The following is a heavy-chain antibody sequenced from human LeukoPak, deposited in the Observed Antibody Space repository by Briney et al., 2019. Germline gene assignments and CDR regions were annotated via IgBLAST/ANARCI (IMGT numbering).Heavy chain of an antibody. CDR1: GFSFRDSY. D-gene: IGHD3-16*01. CDR2: IDPTGGLL. J-gene: IGHJ6*03. Sequence: PGGSLRLSCAASGFSFRDSYMTWIRQAPGKGLEWLSYIDPTGGLLYYGDSVEGRVTVSRDNAGNLLYLQMDSLRAEDTAVYFCARAFGTSGFVSYCYLDVWGRGTAVTVSS. CDR3: ARAFGTSGFVSYCYLDV. V-gene: IGHV3-11*01.